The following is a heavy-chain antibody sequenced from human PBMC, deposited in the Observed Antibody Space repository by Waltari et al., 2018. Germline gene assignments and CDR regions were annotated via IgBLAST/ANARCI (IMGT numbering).Heavy chain of an antibody. CDR3: ARDTASGSYSHFDY. CDR2: IYYSGIT. J-gene: IGHJ4*02. CDR1: GGSISSSSYY. V-gene: IGHV4-39*02. D-gene: IGHD1-26*01. Sequence: QLQLQESGPGLVKPSETLSLTCTVTGGSISSSSYYGGWSSQPPGKGLEWIGSIYYSGITYYNPSLKSRVTISVDTSKNQFSLKLSSVTAADTAVYYCARDTASGSYSHFDYWGQGTLVTVSS.